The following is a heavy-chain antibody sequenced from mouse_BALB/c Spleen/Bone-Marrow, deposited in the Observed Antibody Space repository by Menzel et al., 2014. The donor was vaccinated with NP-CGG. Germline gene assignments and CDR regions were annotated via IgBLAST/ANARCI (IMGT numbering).Heavy chain of an antibody. Sequence: EVQLVESGGGLVQPKGSLKLSCAASGFTFNTYAMNWVRQAPGKGLEWVARIRSKSNNYATYYADSVKDRFTISRDDSQSMLYLQMNNLKTEDTAMYYCVRHSFIYYGQYFDVWGAGTTVTVSS. CDR3: VRHSFIYYGQYFDV. V-gene: IGHV10-1*02. CDR2: IRSKSNNYAT. CDR1: GFTFNTYA. D-gene: IGHD1-2*01. J-gene: IGHJ1*01.